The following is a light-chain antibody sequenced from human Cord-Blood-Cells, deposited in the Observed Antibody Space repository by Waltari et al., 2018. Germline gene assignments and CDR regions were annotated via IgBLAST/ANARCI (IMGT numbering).Light chain of an antibody. CDR1: QSISRY. CDR3: QQSYSTPQT. J-gene: IGKJ1*01. CDR2: AAS. Sequence: DIQMTQVPFSLSASLGARVTITCRASQSISRYLNSHQQKPGKAPKLLIYAASSLQSGVPSTFSASGSATDFNLTISRLQPEDFATYYCQQSYSTPQTCGQGTKVEIK. V-gene: IGKV1-39*01.